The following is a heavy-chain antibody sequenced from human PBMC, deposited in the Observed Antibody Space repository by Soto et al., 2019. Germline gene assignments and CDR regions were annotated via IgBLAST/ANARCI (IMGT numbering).Heavy chain of an antibody. CDR3: ARAITIDNLFDP. Sequence: SVPLSLTCTVAGASFKSGVYSLSWIRQPPGKGVEWIGYIYYSWSTNYNPSLKSRVTISLDTSKNQFSLKLSSVTDAETSVYYCARAITIDNLFDPWGKGTLVNVSS. CDR1: GASFKSGVYS. D-gene: IGHD3-9*01. CDR2: IYYSWST. J-gene: IGHJ5*02. V-gene: IGHV4-61*08.